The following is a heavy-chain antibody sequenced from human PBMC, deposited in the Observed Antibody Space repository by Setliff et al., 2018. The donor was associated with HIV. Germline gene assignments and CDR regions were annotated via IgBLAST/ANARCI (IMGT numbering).Heavy chain of an antibody. CDR2: IVGSGAAK. Sequence: GGSLRLSCAASGFTFSTYAMSWVRQAPGKGLEWVSGIVGSGAAKYYADSVKGRFTISRDNSQNTLFLQMDNLRPEDTAVYYCATRGRAYYLDTSGYFDSWGQGALVTVSS. CDR3: ATRGRAYYLDTSGYFDS. J-gene: IGHJ4*02. V-gene: IGHV3-23*01. CDR1: GFTFSTYA. D-gene: IGHD2-15*01.